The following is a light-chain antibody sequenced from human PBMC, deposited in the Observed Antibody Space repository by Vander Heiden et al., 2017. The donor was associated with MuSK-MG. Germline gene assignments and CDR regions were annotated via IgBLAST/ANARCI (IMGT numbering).Light chain of an antibody. V-gene: IGLV3-1*01. CDR1: KLGDKY. Sequence: SYELTQPPSVSVSPGQTASITCSGDKLGDKYACWYQQKPGQSPLLVFYQDSKRPSGIPERFSASNSGSTATLTISGTQAMDEADYYCQAWDSSTGVVFGGGTKLTVL. CDR2: QDS. CDR3: QAWDSSTGVV. J-gene: IGLJ2*01.